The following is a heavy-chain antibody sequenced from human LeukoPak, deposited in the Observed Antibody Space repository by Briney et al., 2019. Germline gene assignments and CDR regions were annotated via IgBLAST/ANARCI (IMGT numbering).Heavy chain of an antibody. CDR3: AREQWTTVTKYFYY. V-gene: IGHV3-21*01. CDR1: GFPFSSYS. J-gene: IGHJ4*02. D-gene: IGHD4-11*01. CDR2: ISSSSSYI. Sequence: GGSLRLSCAASGFPFSSYSMNWVRQAPGKGLEWVSSISSSSSYIYYADSVKGRFTISRHNAKNSLFLQMNSLRAEDTAVYYCAREQWTTVTKYFYYWGQGTLVTVSS.